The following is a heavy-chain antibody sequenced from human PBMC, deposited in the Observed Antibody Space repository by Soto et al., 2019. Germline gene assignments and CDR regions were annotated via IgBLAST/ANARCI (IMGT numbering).Heavy chain of an antibody. J-gene: IGHJ4*02. D-gene: IGHD3-10*01. CDR1: GGSISSSSYY. V-gene: IGHV4-39*01. CDR2: IYYSGST. Sequence: SETLSLTCTVSGGSISSSSYYWGWIRQPPGKGLEWIGSIYYSGSTYYNPSLKSRVTISVDTSKNQFSLKLSSVPAADTAVYYCARLGYGSGSPFDYWGQGTLVTVS. CDR3: ARLGYGSGSPFDY.